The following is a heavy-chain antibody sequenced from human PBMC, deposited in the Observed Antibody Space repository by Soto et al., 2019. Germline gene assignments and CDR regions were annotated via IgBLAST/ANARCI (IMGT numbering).Heavy chain of an antibody. CDR2: VNPSGGHT. J-gene: IGHJ4*02. CDR1: GDTFTDYY. Sequence: QAQLVQSGAEVKKPGASVKVSCKASGDTFTDYYIHWVRQARGHGLEWMGTVNPSGGHTTYAQHFLGRMTMTRDTSTSTLYMQLTSLTSEDTAVYYCARGGHVVVVTAALDFWGQGTLGTVSS. V-gene: IGHV1-46*01. CDR3: ARGGHVVVVTAALDF. D-gene: IGHD2-21*02.